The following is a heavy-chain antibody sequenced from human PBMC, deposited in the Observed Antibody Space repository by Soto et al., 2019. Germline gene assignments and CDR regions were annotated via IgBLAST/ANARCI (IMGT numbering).Heavy chain of an antibody. D-gene: IGHD1-26*01. V-gene: IGHV4-39*01. Sequence: QLQLQESGPGLLKPSETLSLTCTVSGGSITLSSYFWAWVRQPPGKGLDWIGTIHYTGSTFYKPSLRSRVAIFVDPSTNQFSLLLSSLTVADTAVYYCTRESGGAIDFWGLGAPVAVSS. CDR3: TRESGGAIDF. CDR1: GGSITLSSYF. J-gene: IGHJ4*02. CDR2: IHYTGST.